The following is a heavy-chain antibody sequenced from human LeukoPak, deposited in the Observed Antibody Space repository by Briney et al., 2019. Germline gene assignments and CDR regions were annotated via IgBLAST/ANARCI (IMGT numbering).Heavy chain of an antibody. CDR1: GFTFDDYG. CDR2: INWNGGST. CDR3: AREATSGYYYSYFDY. Sequence: PRGSLRLSCAASGFTFDDYGTSWVRQAPGKGLEWVSGINWNGGSTGYADSVKGRFTISRDNAKNSLYLQMNSLRAEDTALYYCAREATSGYYYSYFDYWGQGTLVTVSS. V-gene: IGHV3-20*04. J-gene: IGHJ4*02. D-gene: IGHD3-22*01.